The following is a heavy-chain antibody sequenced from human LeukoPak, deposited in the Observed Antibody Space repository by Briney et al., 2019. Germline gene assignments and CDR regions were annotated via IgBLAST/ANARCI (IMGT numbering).Heavy chain of an antibody. CDR2: INPNSGDT. CDR3: ARVLGYYYDSSGYYYVDAFDI. Sequence: ASVKVSCKASGYTFSDYGMNWVRQAPGQGLEWMGWINPNSGDTNYAQKFQGRVTMTRDTSISTAYMELSRLRSDDTAVYYCARVLGYYYDSSGYYYVDAFDIWGQGTMVTVSS. J-gene: IGHJ3*02. D-gene: IGHD3-22*01. CDR1: GYTFSDYG. V-gene: IGHV1-2*02.